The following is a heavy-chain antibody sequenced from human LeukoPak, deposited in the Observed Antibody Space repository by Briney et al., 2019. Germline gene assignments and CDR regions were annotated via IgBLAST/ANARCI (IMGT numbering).Heavy chain of an antibody. D-gene: IGHD6-25*01. CDR1: GYSISSGYY. V-gene: IGHV4-38-2*02. CDR2: IYHSGST. J-gene: IGHJ6*03. Sequence: SETLSLTCTVSGYSISSGYYWGWIRQPPGKGLEWIGSIYHSGSTYYNPSLKSRVTISVDTSKNQFSLRLSSVTAADTAVYYCARAAAYYYYYMDVWGKGTTVTVSS. CDR3: ARAAAYYYYYMDV.